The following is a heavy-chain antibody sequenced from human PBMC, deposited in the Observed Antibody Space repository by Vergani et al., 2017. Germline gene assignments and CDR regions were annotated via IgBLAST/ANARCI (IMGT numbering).Heavy chain of an antibody. Sequence: EVQLLESGGGLVQPGGSLRLSCAASGFTFSSYAMHWVRQAPGKGLEWVSGISWNSGSIGYADSVKGRFTISRDNAKNSLYLQMNSLRAEDTALYYCAKVAVTDGNYFDYWGQGTLVTVSS. CDR1: GFTFSSYA. J-gene: IGHJ4*02. D-gene: IGHD2-21*02. V-gene: IGHV3-9*01. CDR2: ISWNSGSI. CDR3: AKVAVTDGNYFDY.